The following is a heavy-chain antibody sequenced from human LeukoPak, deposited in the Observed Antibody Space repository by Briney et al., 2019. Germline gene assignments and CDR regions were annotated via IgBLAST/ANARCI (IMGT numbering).Heavy chain of an antibody. CDR3: ASDSSSHDAFDI. CDR2: IIPIFGTA. D-gene: IGHD6-6*01. CDR1: GGTFSSYA. Sequence: ASVKVSYKASGGTFSSYAISWVRQAPGQGLEWTGVIIPIFGTANYAQKFQGRVTITADESTSTAYMELSSLRSEDTAVYYCASDSSSHDAFDIWRQGTMVTVSS. J-gene: IGHJ3*02. V-gene: IGHV1-69*01.